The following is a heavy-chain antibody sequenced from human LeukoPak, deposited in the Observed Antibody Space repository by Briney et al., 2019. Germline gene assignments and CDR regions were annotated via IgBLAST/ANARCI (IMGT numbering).Heavy chain of an antibody. Sequence: SVKVSCKASGGTFSSYAISWVRQAPGQGLEWMGRIIPILGIANYAQKFQGRVTITTDKSTSTAYMELSSLRSEDTAVYYCASIAAADSPIDYWGQGTLVTVSS. CDR2: IIPILGIA. CDR3: ASIAAADSPIDY. J-gene: IGHJ4*02. CDR1: GGTFSSYA. D-gene: IGHD6-13*01. V-gene: IGHV1-69*04.